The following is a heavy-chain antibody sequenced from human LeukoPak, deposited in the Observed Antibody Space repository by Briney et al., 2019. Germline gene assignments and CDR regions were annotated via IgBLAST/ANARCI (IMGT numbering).Heavy chain of an antibody. CDR1: GFTFSNAW. J-gene: IGHJ4*02. D-gene: IGHD3-16*02. CDR3: TTETDIVYFDY. CDR2: IKSKTDGGTT. V-gene: IGHV3-15*01. Sequence: GGALRLSCAASGFTFSNAWMSWVRQAPGKGLEWVGRIKSKTDGGTTDYAAPVKGRFTISRDDSKNTLYLQKNSLKTEDTAVYYCTTETDIVYFDYWGQGTLVTVSS.